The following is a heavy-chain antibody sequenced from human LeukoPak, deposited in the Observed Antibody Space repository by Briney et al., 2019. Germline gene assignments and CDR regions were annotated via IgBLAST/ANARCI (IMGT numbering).Heavy chain of an antibody. CDR2: IYPGDSDT. J-gene: IGHJ3*02. Sequence: GQSLKISCKGSGYSFTSYWIGWVRQMPGKGLEWMVIIYPGDSDTRYSPSFQGQVTISADKSISTADLQWSSLKASDTAMYYCARYGIYYGSGSYYDAFDIWGQGTMVTVSS. D-gene: IGHD3-10*01. CDR3: ARYGIYYGSGSYYDAFDI. V-gene: IGHV5-51*01. CDR1: GYSFTSYW.